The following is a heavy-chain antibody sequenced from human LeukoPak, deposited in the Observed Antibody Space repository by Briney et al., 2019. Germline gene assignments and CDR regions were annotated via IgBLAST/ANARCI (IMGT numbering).Heavy chain of an antibody. CDR1: AFAFDDYA. CDR2: ISWNSGSI. V-gene: IGHV3-9*01. CDR3: AKDMGVGYCSGGSCPEYYYYYGMDV. J-gene: IGHJ6*02. D-gene: IGHD2-15*01. Sequence: GRSLTLSCAPSAFAFDDYAMHWVRQAPGKGLEWVSGISWNSGSIGYADSVKGRFTISRDNAKNSLYLQMNSLRAEDTALYYCAKDMGVGYCSGGSCPEYYYYYGMDVWGQGTTVTVSS.